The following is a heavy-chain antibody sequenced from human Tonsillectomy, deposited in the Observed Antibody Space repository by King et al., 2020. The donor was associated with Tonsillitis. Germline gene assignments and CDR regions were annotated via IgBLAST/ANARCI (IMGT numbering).Heavy chain of an antibody. CDR1: GGTFSSYA. CDR3: ARAIRDYSYYYYSYYSMDV. V-gene: IGHV1-69*09. D-gene: IGHD4-11*01. J-gene: IGHJ6*03. Sequence: QLVQSGAEVKKPGSSVKVSCKASGGTFSSYAINWVRQAPGQGLQWMGRIIPILDIVSYAQRFQGRVTITADKSTSTAYMELSSLRSEDTAVYYCARAIRDYSYYYYSYYSMDVWGKGTTVTVSS. CDR2: IIPILDIV.